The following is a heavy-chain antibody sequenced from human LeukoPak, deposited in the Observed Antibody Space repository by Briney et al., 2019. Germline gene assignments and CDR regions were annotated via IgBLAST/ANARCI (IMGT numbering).Heavy chain of an antibody. CDR2: IKQDGSEK. D-gene: IGHD3-3*01. J-gene: IGHJ4*02. CDR1: GFTFSSYW. CDR3: ARDRGPRTYYDFWSGDYYFDY. V-gene: IGHV3-7*01. Sequence: GGSLRLSCTASGFTFSSYWMSWVRQAPGKGLEWVANIKQDGSEKYYVDSVKGRFTISRDNAKNSLYLQMNSLRAEDTAVYYCARDRGPRTYYDFWSGDYYFDYWGQGTLVTVSS.